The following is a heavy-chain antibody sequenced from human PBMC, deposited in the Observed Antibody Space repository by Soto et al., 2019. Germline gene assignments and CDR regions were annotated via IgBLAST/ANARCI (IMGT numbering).Heavy chain of an antibody. J-gene: IGHJ4*02. CDR1: GGTFSSYT. Sequence: QVQLVQSGAEVKKPGSSVKVSCKASGGTFSSYTISWVRQAPGQGLEWMGRIIPILGIANYAQKFQGRVTITADKSTSTAYMEQSSRRDEDTAVYYCARGGLSRGQFDYWGQGTLVTVSS. CDR2: IIPILGIA. CDR3: ARGGLSRGQFDY. D-gene: IGHD3-16*01. V-gene: IGHV1-69*02.